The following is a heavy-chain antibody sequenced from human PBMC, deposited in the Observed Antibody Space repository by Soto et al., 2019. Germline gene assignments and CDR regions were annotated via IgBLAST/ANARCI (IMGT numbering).Heavy chain of an antibody. CDR2: IYYSGST. J-gene: IGHJ4*02. V-gene: IGHV4-31*03. CDR1: GGSISSGGYY. Sequence: QVQLQESGPGLVKPSQTLSLTCTVSGGSISSGGYYWSWIRQHPGKGLEWIGYIYYSGSTYYNPSLKSRVTISVDTSKNQFSLKLSSVTAADTAVYYCARDGYCGGDCYVFDYWGQGTLVTVSS. CDR3: ARDGYCGGDCYVFDY. D-gene: IGHD2-21*02.